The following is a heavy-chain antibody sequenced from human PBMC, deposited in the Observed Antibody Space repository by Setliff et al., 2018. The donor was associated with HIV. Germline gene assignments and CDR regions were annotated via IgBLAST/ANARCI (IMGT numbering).Heavy chain of an antibody. Sequence: SETLSLTCTVSGVSISSTNYYWGWIRQPPGKGLEWIGTIYYSGSTYYNPSLKSRVTISVDTSKNQFSLKLSSVTAADTAVYYCARFEHYYDASGPAGSEGYFDYWGQGTLVTVSS. CDR2: IYYSGST. CDR3: ARFEHYYDASGPAGSEGYFDY. J-gene: IGHJ4*02. D-gene: IGHD3-22*01. V-gene: IGHV4-39*01. CDR1: GVSISSTNYY.